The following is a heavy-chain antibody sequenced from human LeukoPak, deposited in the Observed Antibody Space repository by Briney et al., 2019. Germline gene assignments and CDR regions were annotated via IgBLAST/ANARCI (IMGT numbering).Heavy chain of an antibody. V-gene: IGHV4-34*01. Sequence: PSETLSLTCAVYGGSFSGHYWSWIRQPPGKGLEWIGEINHSGSTNYNPSLKSRVTISVDTSKNQFSLKLSSVTAADTAVYYCAAGYSSGWPRGDYWGQGTLVTVSS. CDR3: AAGYSSGWPRGDY. J-gene: IGHJ4*02. CDR1: GGSFSGHY. D-gene: IGHD6-19*01. CDR2: INHSGST.